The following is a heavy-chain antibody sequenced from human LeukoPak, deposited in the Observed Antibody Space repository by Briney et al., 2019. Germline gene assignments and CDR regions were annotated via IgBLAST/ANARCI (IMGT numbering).Heavy chain of an antibody. D-gene: IGHD1-26*01. CDR3: ARPIRGSYVEDVFDI. V-gene: IGHV1-2*02. J-gene: IGHJ3*02. CDR2: INPSSGGT. CDR1: GYTFSDYY. Sequence: ASVKVSCKTSGYTFSDYYLHWVRQAPGQGLEWMGWINPSSGGTKNAQKFQGRVTMTRDTSISTGYMELSRLRSDDTAVYYCARPIRGSYVEDVFDIWGQGTTVTVSA.